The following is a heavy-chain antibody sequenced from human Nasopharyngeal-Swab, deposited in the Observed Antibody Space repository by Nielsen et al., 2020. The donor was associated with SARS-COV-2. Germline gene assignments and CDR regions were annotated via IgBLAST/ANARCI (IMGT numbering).Heavy chain of an antibody. CDR1: GGSFSGYY. CDR2: INHSGST. Sequence: SETLSLTCAVYGGSFSGYYWSWIRQPPGKGLEWIGEINHSGSTNYNPSLKSRVTISVDTSKNQFSLKLSSVTAADTAVYCCASSPMFRWLQLIGDLRAFDIWGQGTMVTVSS. D-gene: IGHD5-24*01. V-gene: IGHV4-34*01. CDR3: ASSPMFRWLQLIGDLRAFDI. J-gene: IGHJ3*02.